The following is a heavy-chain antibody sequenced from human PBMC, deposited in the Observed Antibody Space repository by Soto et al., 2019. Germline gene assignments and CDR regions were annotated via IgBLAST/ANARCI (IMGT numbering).Heavy chain of an antibody. V-gene: IGHV1-18*04. CDR1: GYTFTSYG. CDR3: ARDQGNPVSYYYYGMDV. J-gene: IGHJ6*02. CDR2: ISAYNGNT. Sequence: WASVKVSCKASGYTFTSYGISWVRQAPGQGLEWMGWISAYNGNTNYAQKLQGRVTMTTDTSTSTAYMELRSLRSDDTAVYYCARDQGNPVSYYYYGMDVWGQGTTVTVSS. D-gene: IGHD1-1*01.